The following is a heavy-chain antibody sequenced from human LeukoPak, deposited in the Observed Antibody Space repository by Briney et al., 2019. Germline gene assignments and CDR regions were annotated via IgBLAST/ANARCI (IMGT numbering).Heavy chain of an antibody. Sequence: ASVKVSCKASGYIFTNYGISWVRQAPGQGLEWMGWISAYNGNTNYAQKLQGRVTMTTDTSTSTAYMELRSLRSDDTAVYYCARGDSSSSGYYYYYMDVWGKGTTVTVSS. V-gene: IGHV1-18*01. CDR1: GYIFTNYG. CDR3: ARGDSSSSGYYYYYMDV. D-gene: IGHD6-6*01. J-gene: IGHJ6*03. CDR2: ISAYNGNT.